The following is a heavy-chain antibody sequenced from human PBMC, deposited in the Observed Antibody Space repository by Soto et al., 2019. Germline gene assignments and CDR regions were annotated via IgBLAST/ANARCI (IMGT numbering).Heavy chain of an antibody. CDR1: GGSFSGYY. CDR2: INHSGST. J-gene: IGHJ4*02. CDR3: ARSYWDYFDY. V-gene: IGHV4-34*01. Sequence: PSETLSLTCAVYGGSFSGYYWSWIRQPPGKGLEWIGEINHSGSTNYNPSLKSRVTISVDTSKNQFSLKLSSVTAADTAVYYCARSYWDYFDYWGQGTLVTVSS. D-gene: IGHD2-8*02.